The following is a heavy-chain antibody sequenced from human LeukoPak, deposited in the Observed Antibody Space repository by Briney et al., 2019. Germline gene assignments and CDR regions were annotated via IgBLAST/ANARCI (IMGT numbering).Heavy chain of an antibody. CDR2: ISRSGGNT. CDR3: AKDGNWARFEN. Sequence: GGSLRLSCAASGFTISRSSMHWVRQAPGKGLEFVSAISRSGGNTYYANSVKGRFTISRDTSKNTLYLQMNSPRAEDTAAYYCAKDGNWARFENWGQGTLVTVSS. D-gene: IGHD7-27*01. CDR1: GFTISRSS. J-gene: IGHJ4*02. V-gene: IGHV3-64*01.